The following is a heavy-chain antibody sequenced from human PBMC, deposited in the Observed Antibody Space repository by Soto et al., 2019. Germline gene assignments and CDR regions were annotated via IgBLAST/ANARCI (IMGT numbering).Heavy chain of an antibody. V-gene: IGHV4-59*01. CDR1: GGSISSYY. CDR2: IYYSGST. CDR3: ARAQDIVVVPAALDV. J-gene: IGHJ6*02. D-gene: IGHD2-2*01. Sequence: PSETLSLTCTVSGGSISSYYWSWIRPPPGKGLEWIGYIYYSGSTNYNPSLKSRVTISVDTSKNQFSLKLSSVTAADTAVYYCARAQDIVVVPAALDVWGQGTTVTVSS.